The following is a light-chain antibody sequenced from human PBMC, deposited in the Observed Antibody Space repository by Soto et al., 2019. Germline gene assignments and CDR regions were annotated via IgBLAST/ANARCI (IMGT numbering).Light chain of an antibody. CDR3: GTYTGSSTLL. Sequence: QSVLTQPPSVSGAPGQRVTISCTGGNSNIGSSYDVHWYQQYPGKAPKLMIYEVSNRPSGVSNRFSGSKSGNTASLTISGLQAEDEADYYCGTYTGSSTLLFGGGTKLTVL. V-gene: IGLV2-14*01. CDR1: NSNIGSSYD. CDR2: EVS. J-gene: IGLJ2*01.